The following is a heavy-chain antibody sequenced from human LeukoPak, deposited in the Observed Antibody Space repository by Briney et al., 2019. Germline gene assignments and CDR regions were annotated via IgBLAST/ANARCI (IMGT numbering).Heavy chain of an antibody. V-gene: IGHV4-38-2*01. J-gene: IGHJ4*02. CDR1: GYSISSGYY. CDR2: IYHSGST. D-gene: IGHD4-17*01. CDR3: ARGGFYGDTLN. Sequence: SETLSLTCAVSGYSISSGYYWGWIRQPPGKGLEWIGSIYHSGSTYYNPSLKSRVTISVDTSKNQFSLKLSSVTAADTAVYYCARGGFYGDTLNWGQGTLVTVSS.